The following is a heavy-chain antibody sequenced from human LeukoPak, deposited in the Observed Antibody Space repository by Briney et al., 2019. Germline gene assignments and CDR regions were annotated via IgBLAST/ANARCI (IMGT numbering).Heavy chain of an antibody. J-gene: IGHJ5*02. CDR2: IIPIFGTA. CDR3: ARDLGDIVVVPAAIWFDP. Sequence: SVKVSCKASGGTFSSYAISWVRQAPGQGLEWMGGIIPIFGTANYAQKFQGRVTITADESTSTAYMELRSLRSDDTAVYYCARDLGDIVVVPAAIWFDPWGQGTLVTVSS. V-gene: IGHV1-69*13. CDR1: GGTFSSYA. D-gene: IGHD2-2*01.